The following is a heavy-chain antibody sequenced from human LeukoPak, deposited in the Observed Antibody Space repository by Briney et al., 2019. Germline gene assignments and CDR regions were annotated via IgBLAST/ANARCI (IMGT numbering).Heavy chain of an antibody. CDR1: GXSFASYX. CDR3: VRPPNRAFDI. CDR2: INQEGSGK. V-gene: IGHV3-7*01. Sequence: GXXLXXSXAASGXSFASYXMTWVRQAXGXXPEWVANINQEGSGKQYVDSVRGRFTISRDNAKNLLYLQMDSLRVEDTAVYYCVRPPNRAFDIWGQGTMVTVSS. J-gene: IGHJ3*02.